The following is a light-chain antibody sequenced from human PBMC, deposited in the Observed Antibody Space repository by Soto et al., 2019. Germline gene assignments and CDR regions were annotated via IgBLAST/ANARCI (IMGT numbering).Light chain of an antibody. V-gene: IGKV3-15*01. CDR2: GAS. CDR1: QSVSSN. CDR3: PHYNSYSEA. Sequence: EIVMTQSPATLSVSPGERATLSCRASQSVSSNLAWYQQKPGQAPRLLIYGASTRATGIPARFIGSGSGTEFTLTISSLQPDDFASYYSPHYNSYSEAFGQGAKVELE. J-gene: IGKJ1*01.